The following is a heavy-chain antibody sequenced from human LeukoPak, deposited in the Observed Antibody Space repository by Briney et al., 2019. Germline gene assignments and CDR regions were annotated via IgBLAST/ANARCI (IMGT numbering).Heavy chain of an antibody. D-gene: IGHD2-2*01. V-gene: IGHV3-64*01. CDR1: GFTFSSYA. CDR3: ARRYCSSTGCSHFDY. CDR2: ISSDGGSA. Sequence: PGGSLRLSCAASGFTFSSYAMHWVRQAPGKGLEYVSAISSDGGSAYYANSVKGRFTISRDNSKNTLYLQMGSLRAEDMAVYYCARRYCSSTGCSHFDYWGQGTLVTVSS. J-gene: IGHJ4*02.